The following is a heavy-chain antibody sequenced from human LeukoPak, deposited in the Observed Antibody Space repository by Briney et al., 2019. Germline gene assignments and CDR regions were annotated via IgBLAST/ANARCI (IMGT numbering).Heavy chain of an antibody. D-gene: IGHD6-19*01. CDR1: GFIFSSYS. V-gene: IGHV3-21*01. CDR2: ISSSSSYI. J-gene: IGHJ4*02. Sequence: GGSLRLSCAASGFIFSSYSMKWVRQVPGKGLEWVSSISSSSSYIYYADSVKGRFTISRDNAKNSLYLQMNSLRAEDTAVYYCARDPRWLVIRRTFDYWGQGTLVTVSS. CDR3: ARDPRWLVIRRTFDY.